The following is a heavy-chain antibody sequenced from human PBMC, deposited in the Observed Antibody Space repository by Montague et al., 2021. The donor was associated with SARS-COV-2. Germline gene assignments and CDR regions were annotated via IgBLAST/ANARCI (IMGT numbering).Heavy chain of an antibody. CDR1: GGSISSYY. J-gene: IGHJ6*02. CDR2: IYPSGST. D-gene: IGHD4/OR15-4a*01. CDR3: ARDHMTILFMAYYYGMDV. V-gene: IGHV4-4*07. Sequence: SETLSLTCTVSGGSISSYYWSWIRQPAGKGLEWIGRIYPSGSTXXXPSXXXRVTMSVDTSKDQFSLKLSSVTAADTAVYYCARDHMTILFMAYYYGMDVWGQGTTVTVSS.